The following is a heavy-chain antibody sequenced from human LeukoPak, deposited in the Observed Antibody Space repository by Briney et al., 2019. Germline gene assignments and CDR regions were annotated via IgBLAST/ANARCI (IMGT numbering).Heavy chain of an antibody. CDR1: GYTFTGYY. V-gene: IGHV1-2*02. CDR3: ARDRRIMITFGGVIVRRKNDAFDI. D-gene: IGHD3-16*02. CDR2: INPNSGGT. Sequence: ASVKVSCKASGYTFTGYYMHWVRQAPGQGLEWMGWINPNSGGTNYAQKFQGRVTMTRDTSISTAYMELSRLRSDDTAVYYCARDRRIMITFGGVIVRRKNDAFDIWGQGTMVTVSS. J-gene: IGHJ3*02.